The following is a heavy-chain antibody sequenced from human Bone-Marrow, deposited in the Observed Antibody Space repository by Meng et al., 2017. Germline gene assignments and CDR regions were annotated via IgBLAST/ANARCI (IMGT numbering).Heavy chain of an antibody. J-gene: IGHJ5*02. Sequence: VPLKGSGSGLGTPSGTLSFPCAVSGASISSLNWWSWVRQPPGRGLEWIGEIYHSGSTTYHPYLLSRVTISVDKSKNQFSLKLSSVTAADTAIYYCARVIYRPSGHNYFDPWGQGTLVTVSS. D-gene: IGHD1-26*01. CDR3: ARVIYRPSGHNYFDP. V-gene: IGHV4-4*02. CDR2: IYHSGST. CDR1: GASISSLNW.